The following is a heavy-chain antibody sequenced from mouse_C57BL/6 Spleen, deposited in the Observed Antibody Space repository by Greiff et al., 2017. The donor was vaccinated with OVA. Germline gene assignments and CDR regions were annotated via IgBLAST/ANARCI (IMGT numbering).Heavy chain of an antibody. CDR1: GFTFSSYA. CDR2: ISDGGSYT. J-gene: IGHJ3*01. V-gene: IGHV5-4*01. Sequence: EVKVVESGGGLVKPGGSLKLSCAASGFTFSSYAMSWVRQTPEKRLEWVATISDGGSYTYYPDNIKGRFTISRDNAKNNLYLQMSHLKSEDTAMYYCARDRELGTVLFAYWGQGTLVTVSA. D-gene: IGHD4-1*01. CDR3: ARDRELGTVLFAY.